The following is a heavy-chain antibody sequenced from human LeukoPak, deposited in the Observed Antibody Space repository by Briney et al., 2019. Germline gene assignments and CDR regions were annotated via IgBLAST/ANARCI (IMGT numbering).Heavy chain of an antibody. CDR2: ISYDGSNK. Sequence: PGRSLRLSCAASGFTFSSYAMHWVRQAPGKGLEWVAVISYDGSNKYYADSVKGRFTISRDNSKNTLYLQMNSLRAEDTAVYYRAKSLLRFLEWTYDYWGQGTLVTVSS. CDR3: AKSLLRFLEWTYDY. J-gene: IGHJ4*02. V-gene: IGHV3-30-3*02. D-gene: IGHD3-3*01. CDR1: GFTFSSYA.